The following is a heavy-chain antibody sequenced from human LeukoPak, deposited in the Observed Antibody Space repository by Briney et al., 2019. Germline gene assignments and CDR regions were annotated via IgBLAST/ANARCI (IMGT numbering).Heavy chain of an antibody. CDR3: ARTGSGGSYWFDH. Sequence: GASVKVSCMASGYTFTSYYMHWVRQALGRGREWMGIINPSGGSTSYAQKFQGRVTMTSDTSTSTVYMELSSLRSEDTAVYYCARTGSGGSYWFDHWGQGTLVTVSS. J-gene: IGHJ5*02. D-gene: IGHD2-15*01. CDR1: GYTFTSYY. V-gene: IGHV1-46*01. CDR2: INPSGGST.